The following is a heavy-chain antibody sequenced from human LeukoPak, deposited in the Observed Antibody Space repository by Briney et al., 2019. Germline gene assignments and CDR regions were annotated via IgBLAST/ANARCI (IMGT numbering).Heavy chain of an antibody. J-gene: IGHJ4*02. CDR2: IRYDGSNK. Sequence: GGSLRLSCAASGFTFSSYGMHWVRQAPGKGLEWVAFIRYDGSNKYYADSVKGRFTISRDNSKNTLYLQMNSLRAEDTAVYYCAKDPTGRYYYDSSAHYFDYWGQGTLVTVSS. CDR1: GFTFSSYG. D-gene: IGHD3-22*01. CDR3: AKDPTGRYYYDSSAHYFDY. V-gene: IGHV3-30*02.